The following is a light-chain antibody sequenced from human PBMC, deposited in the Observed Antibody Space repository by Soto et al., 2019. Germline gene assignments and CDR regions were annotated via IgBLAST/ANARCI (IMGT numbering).Light chain of an antibody. V-gene: IGKV1-5*01. CDR2: DAS. Sequence: DIQMTQSPSTLSASVGDIITITCLASQSVSRRLAWFQQKPGKAPKLLIYDASSLESGVPSRFSGRGSGTEFTLTISSLQPDDCATYYCHTYNSYSLHTFGQGTKVDIK. CDR3: HTYNSYSLHT. CDR1: QSVSRR. J-gene: IGKJ2*01.